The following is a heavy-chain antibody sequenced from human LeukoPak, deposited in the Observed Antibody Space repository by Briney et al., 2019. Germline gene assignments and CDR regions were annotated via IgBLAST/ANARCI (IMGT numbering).Heavy chain of an antibody. V-gene: IGHV4-61*02. CDR3: ARVAAGIGYFQH. CDR1: GGSISSGYY. D-gene: IGHD6-13*01. CDR2: IYTSGST. J-gene: IGHJ1*01. Sequence: SETLSLTRTVSGGSISSGYYWSWIRQPAGKGLEWIGRIYTSGSTNYNPSLKSRVTMSVDTSKNQLSLKVSSVTAADTAVYYCARVAAGIGYFQHWGQGTLVTVSS.